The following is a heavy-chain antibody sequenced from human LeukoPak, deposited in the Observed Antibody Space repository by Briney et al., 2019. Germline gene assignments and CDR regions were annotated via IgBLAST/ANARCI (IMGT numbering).Heavy chain of an antibody. V-gene: IGHV3-33*01. CDR3: ARDPGRGYTYGYGFDY. CDR2: IWYDGSNK. CDR1: RFTISNYG. D-gene: IGHD5-18*01. J-gene: IGHJ4*02. Sequence: GGSLRLSCAASRFTISNYGMHWVRQAPGKGLEWVAVIWYDGSNKYYADSVKGRFTISRDNSKNTLYLQMNSLRAEDTAVYYCARDPGRGYTYGYGFDYWGQGTLVTVSS.